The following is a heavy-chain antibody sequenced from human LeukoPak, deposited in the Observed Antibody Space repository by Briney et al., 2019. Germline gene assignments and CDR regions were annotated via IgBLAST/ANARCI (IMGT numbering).Heavy chain of an antibody. D-gene: IGHD3-10*01. CDR2: ISYDENNK. CDR1: GFTFSSHG. CDR3: ARGFRETETFDY. V-gene: IGHV3-30*03. Sequence: GGSLRLSCAASGFTFSSHGMHWVRQAPGKGLEWVAVISYDENNKYYADSVKGRFTISRDNAKNSLYLQMNSLRAEDTAVYYCARGFRETETFDYWGQGTLVTVSS. J-gene: IGHJ4*02.